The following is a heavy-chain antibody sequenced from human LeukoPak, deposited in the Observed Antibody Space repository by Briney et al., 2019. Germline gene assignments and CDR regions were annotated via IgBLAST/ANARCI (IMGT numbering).Heavy chain of an antibody. CDR2: ISYDRSNK. J-gene: IGHJ5*02. CDR1: GFTFSSYG. D-gene: IGHD4-23*01. CDR3: AKDLHGGTFDP. V-gene: IGHV3-30*18. Sequence: GGSLRLSCAASGFTFSSYGMHWVRQAPGKGLEWVAVISYDRSNKYYADSVKGRFTISRDNSKNTLYLQMNSLRAEDTAVYYCAKDLHGGTFDPWGQGTLVTVSS.